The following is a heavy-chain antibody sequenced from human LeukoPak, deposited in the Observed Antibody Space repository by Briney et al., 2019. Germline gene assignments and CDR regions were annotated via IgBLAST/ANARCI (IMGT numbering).Heavy chain of an antibody. J-gene: IGHJ4*01. Sequence: PGGSPRLSCAASGFSISGYWMHWVRQAAGEGLVWVSRMNSGGTTINYADSVKGRFTISRDNVDNTLHLQMNSLRVEDTAVYYCIREVQVRASASLGLWGQGTLVTVSS. D-gene: IGHD3-16*01. CDR1: GFSISGYW. V-gene: IGHV3-74*01. CDR2: MNSGGTTI. CDR3: IREVQVRASASLGL.